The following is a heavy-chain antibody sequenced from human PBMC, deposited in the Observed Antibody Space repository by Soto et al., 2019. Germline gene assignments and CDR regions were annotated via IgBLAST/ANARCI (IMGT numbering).Heavy chain of an antibody. CDR2: IYPGDSDT. CDR1: GYSFTSYW. J-gene: IGHJ6*02. D-gene: IGHD3-10*01. V-gene: IGHV5-51*01. CDR3: ARHVMVRGVITPLGDLNYYYYGMDV. Sequence: TGESLKISCKGSGYSFTSYWIGWVRQMPGKGLEWMGIIYPGDSDTRYSPSFQGQVTISADKSISTAYLQWSSLKASDTAMYYCARHVMVRGVITPLGDLNYYYYGMDVWGQGTTVTVSS.